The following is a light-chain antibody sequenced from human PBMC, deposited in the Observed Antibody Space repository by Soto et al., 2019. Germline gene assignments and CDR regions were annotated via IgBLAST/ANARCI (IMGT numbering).Light chain of an antibody. CDR3: QQYRDNWT. V-gene: IGKV1-5*03. CDR1: QSISSW. CDR2: EAS. Sequence: DIQMTQSPSTLSASVGDRVTITCRASQSISSWLAWYQQKPGTAPKLLIYEASTLQSVVPSRFSGSGSGTEFTLTISSLQPDDSATYYCQQYRDNWTFGQGTKVDIK. J-gene: IGKJ1*01.